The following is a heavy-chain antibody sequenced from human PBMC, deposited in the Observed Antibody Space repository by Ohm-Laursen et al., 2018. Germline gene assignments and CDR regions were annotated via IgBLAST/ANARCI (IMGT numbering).Heavy chain of an antibody. Sequence: SPRLSCAASGFTFSDYYMSWIRQAPGKGLEWASYISSSGSTIYYADSVKGRFTISRDNAKNSLYLQMNSPRAEDTAVYYCARDGGSYQDDVFDIWGQGTMVTVSS. CDR2: ISSSGSTI. CDR3: ARDGGSYQDDVFDI. J-gene: IGHJ3*02. V-gene: IGHV3-11*01. CDR1: GFTFSDYY. D-gene: IGHD3-16*01.